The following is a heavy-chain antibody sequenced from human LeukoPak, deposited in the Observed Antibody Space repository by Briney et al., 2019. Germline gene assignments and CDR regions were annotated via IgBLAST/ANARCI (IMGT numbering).Heavy chain of an antibody. CDR3: ARHYGYTRPEGFDY. J-gene: IGHJ4*02. CDR1: GYSFTSHW. V-gene: IGHV5-10-1*01. D-gene: IGHD6-13*01. Sequence: HGESLKISCKGSGYSFTSHWSSWVLQIPGKVLRGWGGVNPIDPFTNYCRSFQGHVTISADKSISTAYLQWSSLKASDTAMYYCARHYGYTRPEGFDYWGQGTLVTVSS. CDR2: VNPIDPFT.